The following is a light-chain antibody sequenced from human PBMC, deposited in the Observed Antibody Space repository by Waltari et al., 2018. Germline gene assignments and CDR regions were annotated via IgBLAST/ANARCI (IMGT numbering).Light chain of an antibody. CDR2: KVS. CDR1: QSLAHSDGNTY. V-gene: IGKV2-30*02. J-gene: IGKJ4*01. CDR3: GQGTHWPPT. Sequence: DVVLTQSPPSLPITPGQPASISCRSSQSLAHSDGNTYLSWYQQRPGQPPRLLIYKVSDRDSGVPDRFSGSGAGADFTLKISRVEAEDVGVYYCGQGTHWPPTFGGGTKVEIK.